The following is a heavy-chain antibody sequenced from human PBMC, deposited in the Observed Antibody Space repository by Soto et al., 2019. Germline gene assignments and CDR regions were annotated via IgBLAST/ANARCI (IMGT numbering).Heavy chain of an antibody. Sequence: EVQLFESGGGLVQPWGSLRLSCAASGVTFSSYAMSWVRQAPGKGLEWVSAISGSGGSTYYADSVKGRFTIARANSNNTLYQQMNSLRAEATAVYYCAQKAADWIIDYWGQGTMVTVSS. CDR1: GVTFSSYA. CDR3: AQKAADWIIDY. D-gene: IGHD6-25*01. V-gene: IGHV3-23*01. J-gene: IGHJ4*02. CDR2: ISGSGGST.